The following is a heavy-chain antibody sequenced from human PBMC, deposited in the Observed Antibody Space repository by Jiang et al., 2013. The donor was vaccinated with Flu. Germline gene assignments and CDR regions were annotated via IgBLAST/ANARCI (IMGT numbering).Heavy chain of an antibody. CDR3: ARETWNVVGWFDP. CDR2: INTKTGNP. J-gene: IGHJ5*02. D-gene: IGHD1-1*01. V-gene: IGHV7-4-1*02. Sequence: QSGSELQKPGASVKVSCKASGYTFTNSPINWVRQAPGQGLEWMGWINTKTGNPMYVQGFTGRFVFSLDTSVSTAYLQIRSLKTEDTAVYYCARETWNVVGWFDPWAREPWSPSPQ. CDR1: GYTFTNSP.